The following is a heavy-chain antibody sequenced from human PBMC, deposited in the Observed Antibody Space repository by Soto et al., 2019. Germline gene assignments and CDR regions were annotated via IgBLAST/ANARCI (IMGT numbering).Heavy chain of an antibody. CDR3: ARGRSIAVYYDYYYMDV. J-gene: IGHJ6*03. V-gene: IGHV4-34*01. CDR2: VNHSGST. Sequence: SETLSLTCAVYGGSFSGYYWSWIRQPPGKGLEWIGEVNHSGSTNYNPSLKSRVTISVDTSKNQFSLKLSSVTAADTAVYYCARGRSIAVYYDYYYMDVWGKGTTVT. D-gene: IGHD6-19*01. CDR1: GGSFSGYY.